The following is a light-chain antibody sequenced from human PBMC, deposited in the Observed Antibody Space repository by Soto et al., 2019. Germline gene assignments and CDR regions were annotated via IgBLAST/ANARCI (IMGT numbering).Light chain of an antibody. CDR1: SSNIGAGYD. CDR2: GNS. CDR3: QSYDSSLSAYYV. V-gene: IGLV1-40*01. J-gene: IGLJ1*01. Sequence: QSVLTQPPSVSGAPGQRVTISCTWSSSNIGAGYDVHWYQQLPGTAPKLLIYGNSNRPSGVPDRFSGSKSGNSASLAITGLQAEDEADYYCQSYDSSLSAYYVFGTGTKVTVL.